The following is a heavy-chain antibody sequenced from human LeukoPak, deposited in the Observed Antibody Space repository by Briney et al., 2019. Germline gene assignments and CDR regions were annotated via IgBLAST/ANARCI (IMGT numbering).Heavy chain of an antibody. CDR1: GYTFTGYY. CDR3: VRGGDGYNSPGGRFDY. J-gene: IGHJ4*02. V-gene: IGHV1-2*02. Sequence: ASVKVSCKASGYTFTGYYMHWVRQAPGQGLEWMGWINPNSGGTNYAQNFQGGVTMTRDTSISTVYMELRRLKSDDTAVYYCVRGGDGYNSPGGRFDYWGQGTLVTVSS. CDR2: INPNSGGT. D-gene: IGHD5-24*01.